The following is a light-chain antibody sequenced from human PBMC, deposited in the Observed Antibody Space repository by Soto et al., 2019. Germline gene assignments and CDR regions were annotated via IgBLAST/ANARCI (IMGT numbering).Light chain of an antibody. J-gene: IGKJ1*01. V-gene: IGKV3-11*01. CDR3: QQRSNWPIT. CDR2: DAS. Sequence: IVLTHSPATLSLSPGERATLSCRASQSVSSYLAWYQQKPGQAPRLLIYDASNRATGIPARFSGSGSGTDFTLTISSLEPEDFAVYYCQQRSNWPITFGQGTKVDNK. CDR1: QSVSSY.